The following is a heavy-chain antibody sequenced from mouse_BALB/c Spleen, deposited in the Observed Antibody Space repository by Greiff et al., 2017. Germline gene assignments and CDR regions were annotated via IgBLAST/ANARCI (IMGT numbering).Heavy chain of an antibody. V-gene: IGHV1-12*01. J-gene: IGHJ3*01. CDR2: IYPGNGGT. D-gene: IGHD1-2*01. CDR1: GYTFTSYN. Sequence: QVQLQQSGAELVRSGASVKMSCKASGYTFTSYNMHWVKQTPGQGLEWIGYIYPGNGGTNYNQKFKGKATLTADISSSTAYMQISSLTSEDSAVYFCAREVDYYGYGFAYWGQGTLVTVSA. CDR3: AREVDYYGYGFAY.